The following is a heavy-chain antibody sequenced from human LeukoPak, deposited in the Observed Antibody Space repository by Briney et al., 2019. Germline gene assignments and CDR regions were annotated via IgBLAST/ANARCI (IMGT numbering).Heavy chain of an antibody. Sequence: GGSLRLSCEASGFTFDDYGMSWVRQPPGKGLEWVSGISRDGGSTDYADSVKGRFTISRDNAKNSHFLQMNSLRVEDTAFYYCARGFRNGPFDCWGQGTLVTVSS. J-gene: IGHJ4*02. CDR3: ARGFRNGPFDC. CDR1: GFTFDDYG. CDR2: ISRDGGST. D-gene: IGHD2-8*01. V-gene: IGHV3-20*04.